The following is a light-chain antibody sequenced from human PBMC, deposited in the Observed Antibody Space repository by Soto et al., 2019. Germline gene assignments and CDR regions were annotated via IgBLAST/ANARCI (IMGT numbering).Light chain of an antibody. CDR2: EVY. Sequence: QPVLTQPASVSGSPGQSITIPCTGTSRDIGDYNYVSWYQQHPGKAPKLVIYEVYNRPAGVSDRFSGSKSGNTASLTISGLQTGDEGDYYCSSYSSTNTLYLFGSGTKLTVL. CDR3: SSYSSTNTLYL. J-gene: IGLJ1*01. V-gene: IGLV2-14*01. CDR1: SRDIGDYNY.